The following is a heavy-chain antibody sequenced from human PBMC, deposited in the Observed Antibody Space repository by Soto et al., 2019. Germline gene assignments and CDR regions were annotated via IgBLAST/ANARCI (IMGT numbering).Heavy chain of an antibody. J-gene: IGHJ4*02. D-gene: IGHD2-15*01. V-gene: IGHV3-33*01. CDR1: GFTFSTSG. CDR3: ARDQYISSVAYYFDY. CDR2: IWYDGSNK. Sequence: PGESLRLSSEPSGFTFSTSGRHGVRQAPGKGLEWVAVIWYDGSNKYYADSVKGRFTISRDNSKNTLYLQMNSLRAEDTAVYYCARDQYISSVAYYFDYWGQGT.